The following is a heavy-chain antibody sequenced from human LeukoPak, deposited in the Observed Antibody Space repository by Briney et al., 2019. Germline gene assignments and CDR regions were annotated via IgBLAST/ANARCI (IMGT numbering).Heavy chain of an antibody. D-gene: IGHD5-24*01. J-gene: IGHJ4*02. Sequence: GASVKVSCKASGYTFTGYYMHWVRQAPGQGLEWMGWINPNSGGTNYAQKFQGRVTMTRDTSISTAYMELSRLRSDDTAVYYCARGKGDGYNPRVFFYDYWGQGTLVTVSS. CDR2: INPNSGGT. CDR3: ARGKGDGYNPRVFFYDY. V-gene: IGHV1-2*02. CDR1: GYTFTGYY.